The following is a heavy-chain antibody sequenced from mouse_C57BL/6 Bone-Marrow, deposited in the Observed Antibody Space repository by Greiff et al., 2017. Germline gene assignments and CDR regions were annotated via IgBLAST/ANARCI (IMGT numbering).Heavy chain of an antibody. D-gene: IGHD1-1*01. CDR3: ARGGSSFWYVDV. Sequence: QVQLQQPGAELVKPGASVKLSCKASGYTFTSYWMHWVKQRPGQGLEWIGMIHPNSGSTNYNEKFKSKATLTVDKSSSTAYMQLSSLTSEDSAVYYCARGGSSFWYVDVWGTGTTVTVSS. J-gene: IGHJ1*03. V-gene: IGHV1-64*01. CDR2: IHPNSGST. CDR1: GYTFTSYW.